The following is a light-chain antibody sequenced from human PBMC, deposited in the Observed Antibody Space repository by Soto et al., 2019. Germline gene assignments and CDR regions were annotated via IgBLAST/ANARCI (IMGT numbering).Light chain of an antibody. CDR3: QQYGSSRGT. Sequence: EIVMTQSPATLSVSPGARATLSCRASQSVSSSYLAWYQQKPGQAPRLLIYGASSRATGIPDRFSGSGSGTDFTLTISRLEPEDFAVYYCQQYGSSRGTFGQGTKVDIK. V-gene: IGKV3-20*01. CDR2: GAS. CDR1: QSVSSSY. J-gene: IGKJ1*01.